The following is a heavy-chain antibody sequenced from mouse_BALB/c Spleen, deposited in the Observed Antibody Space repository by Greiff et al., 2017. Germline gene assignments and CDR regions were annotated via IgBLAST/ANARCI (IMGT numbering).Heavy chain of an antibody. CDR1: GFTFSSFG. V-gene: IGHV5-17*02. CDR2: ISSGSSTI. J-gene: IGHJ2*01. CDR3: ARGGNYVDY. Sequence: EVQRVESGGGLVQPGGSRKLSCAASGFTFSSFGMHWVRQAPEKGLEWVAYISSGSSTIYYADTVKGRFTISRDNPKNTLFLQMTSLRSEDTAMYYCARGGNYVDYWGQGTTLTVSS.